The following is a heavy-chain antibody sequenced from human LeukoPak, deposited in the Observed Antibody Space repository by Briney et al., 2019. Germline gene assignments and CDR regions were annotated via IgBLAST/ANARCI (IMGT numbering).Heavy chain of an antibody. D-gene: IGHD2-2*02. V-gene: IGHV4-39*01. CDR2: IYYSGSA. CDR1: GGSISSSSYY. CDR3: ARQEIVVVPAAILCGWFDP. Sequence: SETLSLTCTVSGGSISSSSYYWGWIRQPPGKGLEWIGSIYYSGSAYYNPSLKSRVTISVDTSKNQFSLKLSSVTAADTAVYYCARQEIVVVPAAILCGWFDPWGQGTLVTVSS. J-gene: IGHJ5*02.